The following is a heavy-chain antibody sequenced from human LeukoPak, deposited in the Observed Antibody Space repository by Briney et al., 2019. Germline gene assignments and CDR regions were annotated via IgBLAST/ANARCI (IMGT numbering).Heavy chain of an antibody. CDR1: GGSFSGYY. V-gene: IGHV4-34*01. D-gene: IGHD2-15*01. CDR2: INHSGST. CDR3: ARDVLGYCSGGSCYVIGY. Sequence: PSETLSLTCAAYGGSFSGYYWSWIRQPPGKGLEWIGEINHSGSTNYNPSLKSRVTISVDTSKNQFSLKLSSVTAADTAVYYCARDVLGYCSGGSCYVIGYWGQGTLVTVSS. J-gene: IGHJ4*02.